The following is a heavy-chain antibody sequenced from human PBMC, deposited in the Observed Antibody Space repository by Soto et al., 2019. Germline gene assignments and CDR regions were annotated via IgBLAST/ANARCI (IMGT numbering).Heavy chain of an antibody. CDR2: ISGSGGST. CDR3: AKDSYSSSWYYDY. D-gene: IGHD6-13*01. CDR1: GFTFSSYA. J-gene: IGHJ4*02. Sequence: PGGSLRLSCAASGFTFSSYAMIWVRQAPGKGLEWVSAISGSGGSTYYADSVKGRFTISRDNSKNTLYLQMNSLRAEDTAVYYCAKDSYSSSWYYDYWGQGTLVTVSS. V-gene: IGHV3-23*01.